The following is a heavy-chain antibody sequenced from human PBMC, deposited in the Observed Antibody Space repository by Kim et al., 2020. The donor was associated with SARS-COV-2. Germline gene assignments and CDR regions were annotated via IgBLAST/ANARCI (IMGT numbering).Heavy chain of an antibody. J-gene: IGHJ4*02. Sequence: SVKVSCKASGGTFSSYAISWVRQAPGQGLEWMGGIIPIFGTANYAQKFQGRVTITADESTSTAYMELSSLRSEDTAVYYCARGGGAPGRNYFDYWGQGTLVTVSS. D-gene: IGHD1-26*01. CDR3: ARGGGAPGRNYFDY. V-gene: IGHV1-69*13. CDR2: IIPIFGTA. CDR1: GGTFSSYA.